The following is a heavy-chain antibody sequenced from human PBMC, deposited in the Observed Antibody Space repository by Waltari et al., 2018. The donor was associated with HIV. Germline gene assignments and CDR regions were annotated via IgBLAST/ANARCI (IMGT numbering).Heavy chain of an antibody. Sequence: QVQLQESGPGLVKPSETLSLTCAVPGYSISSGYFWDWIRPPPGKGREWIGNIFHTGTTYYNPSLKSRVTISLDTSKNQFSMKLTSVTAADTAVYLCARSDYFASGSYSPDYYYGLAVWGQGTTVTVSS. V-gene: IGHV4-38-2*01. J-gene: IGHJ6*02. CDR1: GYSISSGYF. CDR2: IFHTGTT. D-gene: IGHD3-10*01. CDR3: ARSDYFASGSYSPDYYYGLAV.